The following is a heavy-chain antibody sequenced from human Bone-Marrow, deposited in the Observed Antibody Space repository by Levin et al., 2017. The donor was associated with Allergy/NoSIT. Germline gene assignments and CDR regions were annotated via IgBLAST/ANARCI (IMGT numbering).Heavy chain of an antibody. V-gene: IGHV3-33*01. CDR1: GFTFSNYG. D-gene: IGHD6-19*01. CDR2: IRYDGSNI. Sequence: GGSLRLSCAASGFTFSNYGMHWVRQAPGKGLEWVSVIRYDGSNIYYLESVKGRFTISRDNSKNTLYLQMNSLRAEDTAVYYCVREGHTVAGTWYFDRWGRGTLVTVSS. J-gene: IGHJ2*01. CDR3: VREGHTVAGTWYFDR.